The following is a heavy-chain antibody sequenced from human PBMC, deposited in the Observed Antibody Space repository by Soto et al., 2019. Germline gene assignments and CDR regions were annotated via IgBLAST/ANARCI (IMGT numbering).Heavy chain of an antibody. CDR2: IYYSGST. CDR1: GGSISSSSYY. J-gene: IGHJ3*02. CDR3: ARRDDFWSGDAFDI. D-gene: IGHD3-3*01. Sequence: QLQLQESGPGLVKPSGTLSLTCTVSGGSISSSSYYWGWIRQPPGKGLEWIGSIYYSGSTYSNPSRKSRVTISVDTSKSQFSLKLSSVTAADTAVYYCARRDDFWSGDAFDIWGQGTMVTVSS. V-gene: IGHV4-39*01.